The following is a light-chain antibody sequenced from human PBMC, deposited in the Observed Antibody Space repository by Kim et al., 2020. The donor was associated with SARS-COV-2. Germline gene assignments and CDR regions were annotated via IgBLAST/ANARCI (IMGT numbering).Light chain of an antibody. CDR3: SSLTSSITYV. J-gene: IGLJ1*01. CDR1: SSDVGAYNH. V-gene: IGLV2-14*01. Sequence: QAASVSGSPGQSITISCTGTSSDVGAYNHVSWYQQHPGKAPKLMIYDVTEWPSGVSNRFSGSKSGNTASLTISWLQAEDEADYYCSSLTSSITYVFGTGTKGTVL. CDR2: DVT.